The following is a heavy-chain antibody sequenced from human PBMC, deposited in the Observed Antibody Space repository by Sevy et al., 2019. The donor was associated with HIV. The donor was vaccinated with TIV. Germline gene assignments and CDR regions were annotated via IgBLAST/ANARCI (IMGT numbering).Heavy chain of an antibody. CDR2: TYYRSKWYN. V-gene: IGHV6-1*01. CDR1: GDSVSSNSAA. D-gene: IGHD6-19*01. Sequence: QSQTVSLTCAISGDSVSSNSAAWNWIRQSPSRGLEWLGRTYYRSKWYNDYAVSVKSRITINPDTSKNQFSLQLNSVTPEDTTAYYCARDKGWSIGEFDYWGQGTLVTVSS. J-gene: IGHJ4*02. CDR3: ARDKGWSIGEFDY.